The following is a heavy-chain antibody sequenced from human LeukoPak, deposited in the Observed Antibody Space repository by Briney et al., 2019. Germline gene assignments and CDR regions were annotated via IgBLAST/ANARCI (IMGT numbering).Heavy chain of an antibody. CDR3: ARQNYYDSSGYYSCFDY. D-gene: IGHD3-22*01. Sequence: GESLKISCKGSGYSFTSYWIGWVRQMPGKGLEWMGIIYPGDSDTRYSPSFQGQVTISADKSISTAYLQWSGLKASDTAMYYCARQNYYDSSGYYSCFDYWGQGTLVTVSS. J-gene: IGHJ4*02. CDR1: GYSFTSYW. CDR2: IYPGDSDT. V-gene: IGHV5-51*01.